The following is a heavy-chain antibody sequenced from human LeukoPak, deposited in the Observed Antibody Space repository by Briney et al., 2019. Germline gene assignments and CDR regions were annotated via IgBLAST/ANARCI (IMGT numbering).Heavy chain of an antibody. D-gene: IGHD6-19*01. J-gene: IGHJ4*02. CDR3: AREYSSGWYGG. Sequence: PSQALSLTCTVSGXSISSGGDYWSWIRQHPGKGLEWIGYIYYSGSTYYHPSLKSRVTISVDTSKNQFSLKLSSVTAADTAVYYCAREYSSGWYGGWGQGTLVTVSS. V-gene: IGHV4-31*03. CDR1: GXSISSGGDY. CDR2: IYYSGST.